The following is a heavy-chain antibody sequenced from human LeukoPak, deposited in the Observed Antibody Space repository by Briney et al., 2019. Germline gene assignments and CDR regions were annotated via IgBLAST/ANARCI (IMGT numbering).Heavy chain of an antibody. CDR1: GFTFSSYG. V-gene: IGHV3-30*03. D-gene: IGHD5-24*01. Sequence: PGGSLRLSCAASGFTFSSYGMSWVRQAPGKGLEWVAVISYAGSNEHYADSVKGRFTISRDNSKNTLFLQMNSLRAEDTAVYYCARGDFRWEMATTIAFDIWGQGTMVTVSS. CDR2: ISYAGSNE. CDR3: ARGDFRWEMATTIAFDI. J-gene: IGHJ3*02.